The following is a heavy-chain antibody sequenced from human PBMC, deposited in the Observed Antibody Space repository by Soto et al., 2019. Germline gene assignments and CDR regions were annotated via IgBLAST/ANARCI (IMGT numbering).Heavy chain of an antibody. J-gene: IGHJ5*02. V-gene: IGHV4-4*02. Sequence: SETLSLTCAVSSGSISSSNWWSWVRQPPGKGLEWIGEIYHSGSTNYNPSLKSRVTISVDKSKNQFSLKLSSVTAADTAVYYCARIEYCSSTSCYAGWFDPWGQGTLVTVSS. CDR1: SGSISSSNW. D-gene: IGHD2-2*01. CDR3: ARIEYCSSTSCYAGWFDP. CDR2: IYHSGST.